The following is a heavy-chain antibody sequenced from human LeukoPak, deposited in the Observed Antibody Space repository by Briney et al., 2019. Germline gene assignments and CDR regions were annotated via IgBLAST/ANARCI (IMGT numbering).Heavy chain of an antibody. V-gene: IGHV4-59*01. Sequence: PSETLSLTCSVSGGSISSYYWSWIRQPPGKGLEWIGYLFYSGNTNSNPSLKSRVTILADTSKNQFSLRLNSVTAADTGVYFCGRVRTGNTGSPEYFEDWGQGTLVTVSS. CDR3: GRVRTGNTGSPEYFED. CDR2: LFYSGNT. D-gene: IGHD5-12*01. J-gene: IGHJ1*01. CDR1: GGSISSYY.